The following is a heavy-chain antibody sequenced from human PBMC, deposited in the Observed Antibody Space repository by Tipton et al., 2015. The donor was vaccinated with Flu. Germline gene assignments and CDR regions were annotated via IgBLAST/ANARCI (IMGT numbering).Heavy chain of an antibody. Sequence: SLRLSCAASGFTFSNVWTSSVRQAPGKGLEWDGRIKSNTDGGTTDYAAPVKGRFTISRVDSKNTLYLQMNSLKPEDTAVYYCTTRNPYGDVDAFDIWWQ. CDR2: IKSNTDGGTT. V-gene: IGHV3-15*01. D-gene: IGHD4-17*01. CDR1: GFTFSNVW. J-gene: IGHJ3*02. CDR3: TTRNPYGDVDAFDI.